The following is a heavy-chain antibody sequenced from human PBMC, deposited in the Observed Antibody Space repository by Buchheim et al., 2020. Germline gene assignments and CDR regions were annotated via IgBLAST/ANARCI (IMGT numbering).Heavy chain of an antibody. D-gene: IGHD6-13*01. CDR1: GGSFIGYY. Sequence: QVQLQQWGAGLLKPSETLSLTCAVHGGSFIGYYWSWFRQPPGKGLEWIGEINHSGSTNYNPSPKSPVTISPDTSKNQFSLKLSSVTAADTAVYYCARVEGGAAAGILDYWGQGTL. CDR3: ARVEGGAAAGILDY. V-gene: IGHV4-34*01. CDR2: INHSGST. J-gene: IGHJ4*01.